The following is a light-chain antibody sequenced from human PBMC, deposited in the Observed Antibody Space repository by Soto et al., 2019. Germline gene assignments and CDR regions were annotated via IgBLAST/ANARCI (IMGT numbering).Light chain of an antibody. CDR2: EGS. CDR1: SIDVGSYNL. CDR3: CSYAGSSTWV. Sequence: QSALTQPASVSGSPERRITISCIGTSIDVGSYNLVSWYQQHPGKAPKFMIYEGSKRPSGVSNRFSGSKSGNTASLTISGLQAEDEADYYCCSYAGSSTWVFGGGTKVTVL. V-gene: IGLV2-23*01. J-gene: IGLJ3*02.